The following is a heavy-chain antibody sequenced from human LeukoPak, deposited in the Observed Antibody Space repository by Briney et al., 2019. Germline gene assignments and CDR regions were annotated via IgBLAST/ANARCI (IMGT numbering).Heavy chain of an antibody. CDR1: GGSIITNDYW. CDR2: IDHAGTT. Sequence: PSETLSLTCVVAGGSIITNDYWWGWIREPPGKGLQWFGTIDHAGTTFYNVSLKTRVTISAATPNTQLSLRLNSVGAADTAVYYCERDSPAVRLRSFDSWGPGTLVTVSS. J-gene: IGHJ4*02. D-gene: IGHD3-3*01. V-gene: IGHV4-39*02. CDR3: ERDSPAVRLRSFDS.